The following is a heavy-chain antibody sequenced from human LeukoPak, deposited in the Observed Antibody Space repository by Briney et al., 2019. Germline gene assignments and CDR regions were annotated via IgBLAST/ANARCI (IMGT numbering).Heavy chain of an antibody. V-gene: IGHV5-51*01. J-gene: IGHJ3*02. CDR2: IYPGDSDT. D-gene: IGHD3-10*01. Sequence: GESLKISCKGSGYKFSNYWIGWVRQMPGKGLEWMGIIYPGDSDTRYSPSFQGQVTISADKSISTAYLQWSSLKASDTAMYYCARLLLWFGEADAFDIWGQGTMVTVSS. CDR3: ARLLLWFGEADAFDI. CDR1: GYKFSNYW.